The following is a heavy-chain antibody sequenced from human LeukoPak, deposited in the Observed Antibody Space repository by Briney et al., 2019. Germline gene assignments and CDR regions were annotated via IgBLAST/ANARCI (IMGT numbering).Heavy chain of an antibody. CDR2: IRYVGSNK. V-gene: IGHV3-30*02. CDR3: AKDICGGNCYPNGGY. D-gene: IGHD2-21*01. Sequence: PGGSLRLSCAASGFTFSSYGMHWVRQAPPKGLEWVAFIRYVGSNKYYADTVKGRFTISRDNSKNPLYRQMNSLRAEDTAVYYCAKDICGGNCYPNGGYWGQGTLVIVSS. CDR1: GFTFSSYG. J-gene: IGHJ4*02.